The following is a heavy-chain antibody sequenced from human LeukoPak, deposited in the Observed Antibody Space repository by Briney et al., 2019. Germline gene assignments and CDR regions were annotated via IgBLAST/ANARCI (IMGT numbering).Heavy chain of an antibody. Sequence: GGSLRLSCAASGFTFSDYNMNWVRQAPGKGLEWVSVISTSSTYIYYADSVKGRFTISRDNAKNSLYLQMNSLRAEDTAVYYCAKTDYFDYWGQGTLVTVSS. CDR3: AKTDYFDY. V-gene: IGHV3-21*06. CDR1: GFTFSDYN. CDR2: ISTSSTYI. J-gene: IGHJ4*02. D-gene: IGHD1-1*01.